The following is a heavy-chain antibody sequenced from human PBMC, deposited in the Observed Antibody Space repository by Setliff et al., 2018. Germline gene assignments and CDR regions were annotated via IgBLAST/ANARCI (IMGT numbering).Heavy chain of an antibody. J-gene: IGHJ5*02. Sequence: PGGSLRLSCAASGFTFSSYSMNWVRQAPGKGLEWVSSISSSRSYIYYADSVKGRFTISRDNAKNTLYLQMNSLRAEDTAVYYCAKDQWLVQYWFDPWGQGTLVTVSS. CDR1: GFTFSSYS. CDR2: ISSSRSYI. D-gene: IGHD6-19*01. V-gene: IGHV3-21*04. CDR3: AKDQWLVQYWFDP.